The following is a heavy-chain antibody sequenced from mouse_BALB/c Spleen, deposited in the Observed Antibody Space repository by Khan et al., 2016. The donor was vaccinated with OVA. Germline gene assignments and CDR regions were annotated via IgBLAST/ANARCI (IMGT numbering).Heavy chain of an antibody. D-gene: IGHD2-14*01. Sequence: QVQLKQSGAELARPGASVKMSCKASGYTFTSYTIHWIKLRPGQGLEWIGLINPSNGYTNYNQKFKEKATLTADKSSTTVYMQLSSLTSDDSAVYNCVKDGAYHRNDGWVAYWGQGTMVTVSA. CDR3: VKDGAYHRNDGWVAY. J-gene: IGHJ3*01. V-gene: IGHV1-4*01. CDR1: GYTFTSYT. CDR2: INPSNGYT.